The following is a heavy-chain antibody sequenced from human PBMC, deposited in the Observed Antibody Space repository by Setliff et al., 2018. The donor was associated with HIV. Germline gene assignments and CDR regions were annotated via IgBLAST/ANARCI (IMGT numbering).Heavy chain of an antibody. CDR3: AREGDCSGGSCYYYYGMDV. CDR1: GGTFSSYA. D-gene: IGHD2-15*01. V-gene: IGHV1-69*05. Sequence: PSASVKVSCKASGGTFSSYAISWVRQAPGQGLEWMGGIIPIFGTANYAQKFQGRVTITTDESTSTAYMELSSLRSEDTAVYYCAREGDCSGGSCYYYYGMDVWGQGTTVTVSS. CDR2: IIPIFGTA. J-gene: IGHJ6*02.